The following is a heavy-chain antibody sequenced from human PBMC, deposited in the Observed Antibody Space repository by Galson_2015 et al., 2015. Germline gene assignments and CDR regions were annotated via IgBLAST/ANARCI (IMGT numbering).Heavy chain of an antibody. CDR2: ISGSGGGT. D-gene: IGHD7-27*01. J-gene: IGHJ4*02. CDR3: AKDRSGDPALDY. Sequence: SLRLSCAASGFTFSSYAMSWVRQAPGKGLEWVSAISGSGGGTYYADSAKGRFTISRDASKNTLYLQMNSLRAEDTAVYYCAKDRSGDPALDYWGQGSLGTVSS. CDR1: GFTFSSYA. V-gene: IGHV3-23*01.